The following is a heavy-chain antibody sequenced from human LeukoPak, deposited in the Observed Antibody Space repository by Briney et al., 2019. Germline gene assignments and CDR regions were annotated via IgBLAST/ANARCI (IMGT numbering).Heavy chain of an antibody. CDR3: ARDHRDLDYGSGTQGGY. J-gene: IGHJ4*02. V-gene: IGHV3-48*01. Sequence: PGGSLRLSCAASGFTFSSYSMNWVRQAPGKGLEWVSYISSSSSTIYYADSVKGRFTISRDNAKNSLYLQMNSLRAEDTAVYYCARDHRDLDYGSGTQGGYWGQGTLVTVSS. CDR1: GFTFSSYS. CDR2: ISSSSSTI. D-gene: IGHD3-10*01.